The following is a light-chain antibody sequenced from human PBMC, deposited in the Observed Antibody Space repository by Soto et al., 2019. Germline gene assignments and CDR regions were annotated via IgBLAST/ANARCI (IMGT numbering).Light chain of an antibody. CDR1: QSVSTN. Sequence: EIVMTQSPATLSVSPGERATLSCRASQSVSTNLAWYQQKPGQAPRLLIYGASTRAPGIPARFSGSGSGTEFTLTLSSLQSEDFAVYYCQQYYNWPPWTFGQGTKVDIK. CDR2: GAS. J-gene: IGKJ1*01. CDR3: QQYYNWPPWT. V-gene: IGKV3-15*01.